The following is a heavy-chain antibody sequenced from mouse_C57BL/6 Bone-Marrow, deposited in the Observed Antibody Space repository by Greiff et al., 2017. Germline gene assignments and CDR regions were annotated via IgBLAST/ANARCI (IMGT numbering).Heavy chain of an antibody. J-gene: IGHJ4*01. CDR1: GYTFTSYD. CDR2: IYPRDGST. Sequence: VQLQQSGPELVKPGASVKLSCKASGYTFTSYDINWVKQRPGQGLEWIGWIYPRDGSTKYNEKFKGKATLTVDTSSSTAYIELHSLTSEDSAVYCCARWGTTVVAAMDYWGQGTSVTVSS. D-gene: IGHD1-1*01. V-gene: IGHV1-85*01. CDR3: ARWGTTVVAAMDY.